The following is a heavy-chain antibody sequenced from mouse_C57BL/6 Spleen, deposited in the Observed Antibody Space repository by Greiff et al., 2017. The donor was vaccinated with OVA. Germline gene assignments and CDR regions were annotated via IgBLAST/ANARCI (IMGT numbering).Heavy chain of an antibody. CDR3: ARGYYAMDY. Sequence: EVQGVESGGGLVKPGGSLKLSCAASGFTFSDYAMHWVRQAPEQGLEWVAYISSGSSTITSADTVKGRFTISRDNAKNTLFLKMTSLRSEDTAMYYCARGYYAMDYWGQGTSVTVSS. CDR2: ISSGSSTI. J-gene: IGHJ4*01. V-gene: IGHV5-17*01. CDR1: GFTFSDYA.